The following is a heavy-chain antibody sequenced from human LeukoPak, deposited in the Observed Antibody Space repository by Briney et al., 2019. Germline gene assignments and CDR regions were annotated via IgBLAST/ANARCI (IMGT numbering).Heavy chain of an antibody. J-gene: IGHJ4*02. CDR3: ARQRYGDLLYYFDY. CDR1: GGSISSSSYY. V-gene: IGHV4-39*01. CDR2: IYYSGST. Sequence: SETLSLTCTVSGGSISSSSYYWGWIRQPPGKGLEWIGSIYYSGSTYYNPSLKSRVTISVDTSKNQFSLKLSSVTAADTAVYYCARQRYGDLLYYFDYWGQGTLVTVSS. D-gene: IGHD4-17*01.